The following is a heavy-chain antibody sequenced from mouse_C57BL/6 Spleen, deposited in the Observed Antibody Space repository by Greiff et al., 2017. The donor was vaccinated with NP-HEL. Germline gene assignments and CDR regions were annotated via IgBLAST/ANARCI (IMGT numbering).Heavy chain of an antibody. Sequence: EVQLQQSGPELVKPGASVKISCKASGYSFTGYYMNWVKQSPEKSLEWIGEINPSTGGTTYNQKFKAKATLTVDKSSSTAYMQLKSLTSEDSAVYYCARYDYDGGYYWGQGTTLTVSS. V-gene: IGHV1-42*01. D-gene: IGHD2-4*01. CDR3: ARYDYDGGYY. J-gene: IGHJ2*01. CDR2: INPSTGGT. CDR1: GYSFTGYY.